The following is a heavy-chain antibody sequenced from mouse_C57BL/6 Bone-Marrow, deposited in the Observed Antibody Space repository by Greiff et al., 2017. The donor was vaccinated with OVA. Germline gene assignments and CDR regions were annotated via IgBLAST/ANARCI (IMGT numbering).Heavy chain of an antibody. V-gene: IGHV1-54*01. D-gene: IGHD2-5*01. CDR2: INPGSGGT. CDR1: GYAFTNYL. Sequence: QVQLQQSGAELVRPGTSVKVSCKASGYAFTNYLIEWVKQRPGQGLEWIGVINPGSGGTNYNEKFKGKATLTADKSSSTAYMQLSSLTSEDSAVYFRARANSNYVFFDYWGQGTTLTVSS. J-gene: IGHJ2*01. CDR3: ARANSNYVFFDY.